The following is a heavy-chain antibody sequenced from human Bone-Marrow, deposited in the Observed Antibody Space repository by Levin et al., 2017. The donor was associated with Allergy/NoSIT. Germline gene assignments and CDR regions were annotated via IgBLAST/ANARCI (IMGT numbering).Heavy chain of an antibody. CDR2: ISGSTGIT. CDR1: GFTFSSYS. D-gene: IGHD4-11*01. J-gene: IGHJ6*02. V-gene: IGHV3-48*01. Sequence: GGSLRLSCAASGFTFSSYSMNWVRQAPGKGLEWISYISGSTGITYYSDSVKGRFTISRDNAKNSLHLQMNSLRAEDTALYYCVRFVSTVTFQYTGLDVWGQGTTVTVSS. CDR3: VRFVSTVTFQYTGLDV.